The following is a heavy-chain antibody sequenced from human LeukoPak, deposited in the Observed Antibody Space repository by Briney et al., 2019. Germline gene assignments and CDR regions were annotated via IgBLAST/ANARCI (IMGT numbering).Heavy chain of an antibody. D-gene: IGHD3-22*01. CDR2: IYSSGST. J-gene: IGHJ4*02. CDR1: GGSFSGYY. CDR3: ARERVGYDTSGRGPRFDS. Sequence: PSETLSLTCAVYGGSFSGYYWSWIRQPAGKGLEWIGRIYSSGSTNYNLSLTSRVSISVDKSKNQVSLKLESVTAADTAVYYCARERVGYDTSGRGPRFDSWGQGTLVTVSS. V-gene: IGHV4-4*07.